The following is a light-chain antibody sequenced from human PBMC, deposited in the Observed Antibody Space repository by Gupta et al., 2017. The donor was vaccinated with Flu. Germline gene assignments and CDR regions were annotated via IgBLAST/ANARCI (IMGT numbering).Light chain of an antibody. CDR3: SSYTSSSTPV. J-gene: IGLJ2*01. CDR2: EVS. V-gene: IGLV2-14*01. Sequence: QSALTQPAPVSGSTGQSITISCTGPSSEVGGDNYVSWYQQHPGKAPKLMIYEVSNRPSGVSNRFSGSKSGNTASLTISGLQAEDEADYYCSSYTSSSTPVFGGGTKLTVL. CDR1: SSEVGGDNY.